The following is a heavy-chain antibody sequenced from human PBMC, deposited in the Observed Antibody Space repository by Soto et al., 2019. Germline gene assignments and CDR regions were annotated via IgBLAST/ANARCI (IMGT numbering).Heavy chain of an antibody. CDR2: IYYNGST. D-gene: IGHD2-21*02. CDR3: ARLTDCRADCPLFDY. V-gene: IGHV4-59*01. Sequence: SETLSLSCTVTGGSISGYYWSWIRQPPGKGLEWIDYIYYNGSTNYNPSLKSRVTISVDTSKNQFSLKLSSVTAADTAVYYCARLTDCRADCPLFDYWGQGTLVTVS. J-gene: IGHJ4*02. CDR1: GGSISGYY.